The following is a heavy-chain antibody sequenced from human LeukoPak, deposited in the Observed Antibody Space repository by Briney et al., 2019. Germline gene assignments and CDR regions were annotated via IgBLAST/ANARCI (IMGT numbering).Heavy chain of an antibody. CDR3: ARDLRLIAAAGTDWFDP. CDR1: GFTFSSYA. Sequence: PGRSLRLSCAASGFTFSSYAMHWVRQAPGKGLEWVAVISYDGSNKYYADSVKGRFTISRDNSKNTLYLQVNSLRAEDTAVYYCARDLRLIAAAGTDWFDPWGQGTLVTVSS. J-gene: IGHJ5*02. CDR2: ISYDGSNK. D-gene: IGHD6-13*01. V-gene: IGHV3-30-3*01.